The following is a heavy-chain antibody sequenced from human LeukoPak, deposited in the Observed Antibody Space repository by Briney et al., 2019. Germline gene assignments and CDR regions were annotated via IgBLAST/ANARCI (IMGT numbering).Heavy chain of an antibody. J-gene: IGHJ4*02. CDR2: ISYDGSNK. D-gene: IGHD3-10*01. CDR3: AKGVAYYGSGSYSY. CDR1: GFTLSSYG. Sequence: PGRSLRLSCAPSGFTLSSYGMHWVRQAPGKGLEWVAVISYDGSNKYYADSVKGRFTISRDNSKNTLYLQMNSLRAEDTAVYYCAKGVAYYGSGSYSYWGQGTLVTVSS. V-gene: IGHV3-30*18.